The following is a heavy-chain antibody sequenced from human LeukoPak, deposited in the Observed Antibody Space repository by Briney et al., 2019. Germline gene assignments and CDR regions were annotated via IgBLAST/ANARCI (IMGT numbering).Heavy chain of an antibody. V-gene: IGHV4-61*02. CDR3: ARDIEVAGLFDY. CDR1: GGSISSSSYY. D-gene: IGHD6-19*01. J-gene: IGHJ4*02. Sequence: SETLSLTCTVSGGSISSSSYYWSWIRQPAGKGLEWIGRIYTSGSTNYNPSLKSRVTISVDTSKNQFSLKLSSVTAADTAVYYCARDIEVAGLFDYWGQGTLVTVSS. CDR2: IYTSGST.